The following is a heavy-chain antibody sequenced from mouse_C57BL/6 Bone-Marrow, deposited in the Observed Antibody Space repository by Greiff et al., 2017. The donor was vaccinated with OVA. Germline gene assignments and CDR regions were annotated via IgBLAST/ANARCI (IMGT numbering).Heavy chain of an antibody. CDR1: GYTFTSYW. J-gene: IGHJ2*01. CDR2: IDPSDSYT. D-gene: IGHD1-1*01. CDR3: ARPYYYGSSFDY. V-gene: IGHV1-59*01. Sequence: QVQLQQPGAELVRPGTSVKLSCKASGYTFTSYWMHWVKQRPGQGLEWIGVIDPSDSYTNYNQKFKGKATLTVDTSSSTAYMQLSSLTSEDSAVYYCARPYYYGSSFDYWGRGTTLTVSS.